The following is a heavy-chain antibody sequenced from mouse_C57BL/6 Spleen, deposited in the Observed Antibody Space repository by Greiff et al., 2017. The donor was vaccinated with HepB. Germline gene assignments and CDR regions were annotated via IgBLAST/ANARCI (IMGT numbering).Heavy chain of an antibody. J-gene: IGHJ1*03. Sequence: EVQLQESGAELVKPGASVKLSCTASGFTIKDYYMHWVKQRTEQGLEWIGRIDPEDGETKYAPKFQGKATITADTSSNTAYLQLSSLTSEDTAVYYCAIYGNYWYFDVWGTGTTVTVSS. CDR3: AIYGNYWYFDV. CDR2: IDPEDGET. V-gene: IGHV14-2*01. D-gene: IGHD2-1*01. CDR1: GFTIKDYY.